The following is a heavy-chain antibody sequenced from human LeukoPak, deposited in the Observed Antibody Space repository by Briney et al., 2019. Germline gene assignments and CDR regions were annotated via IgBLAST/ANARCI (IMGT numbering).Heavy chain of an antibody. CDR1: GFTFDDYA. Sequence: PGGSLRLSCAASGFTFDDYAMHWVRQAPGKGLEWVSGISWNSGSIGYADSVKGRFTISRDNAENSLYLQMNSLRAEDTALYYCAKDIGYYDSSGYYYYYYGMDVWGQGTTVTVSS. D-gene: IGHD3-22*01. CDR3: AKDIGYYDSSGYYYYYYGMDV. V-gene: IGHV3-9*01. J-gene: IGHJ6*02. CDR2: ISWNSGSI.